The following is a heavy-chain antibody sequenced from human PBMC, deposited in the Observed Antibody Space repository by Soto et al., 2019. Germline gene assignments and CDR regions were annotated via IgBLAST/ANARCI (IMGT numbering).Heavy chain of an antibody. V-gene: IGHV4-38-2*02. CDR1: GDSISSGYQ. J-gene: IGHJ4*02. CDR2: IFHTGTT. Sequence: SETLSLTCTVSGDSISSGYQWAWIRQPPGMRLQWAACIFHTGTTYYNQSFTSRFTISVDTSKNTFSLQLTSVSAADSAVYYCARTESVGYYPFCGQGTLVTVSS. CDR3: ARTESVGYYPF. D-gene: IGHD3-3*01.